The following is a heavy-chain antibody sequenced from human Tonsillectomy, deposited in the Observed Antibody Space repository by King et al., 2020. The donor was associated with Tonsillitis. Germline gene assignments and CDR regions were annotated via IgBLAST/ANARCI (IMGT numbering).Heavy chain of an antibody. CDR3: ARASSYYYDTSGYYPDFDY. Sequence: VQLVESGGGLVQPGGSLRLSCAASGFTFSNYWMSWVRQAPGKGLEWVANIKQDGSEKYYVDSVKGRFTISRDNAKNSLFLQINSLRVEDTAAYYCARASSYYYDTSGYYPDFDYWGQGTLVTVSS. D-gene: IGHD3-22*01. V-gene: IGHV3-7*01. CDR1: GFTFSNYW. J-gene: IGHJ4*02. CDR2: IKQDGSEK.